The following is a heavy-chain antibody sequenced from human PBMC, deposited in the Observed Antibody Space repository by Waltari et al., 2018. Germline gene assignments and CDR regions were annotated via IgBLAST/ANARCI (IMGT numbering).Heavy chain of an antibody. CDR3: ARLGFYGGNSRYLDDS. CDR1: GGFVSGSD. D-gene: IGHD2-15*01. CDR2: INHSGST. J-gene: IGHJ4*02. Sequence: QVQLQQWGAGLLKPSATLSLTCAAYGGFVSGSDRRWILQPPGQGLAWIGEINHSGSTNYNPSLKSRVTISVDTSKNQFSLKLSSVTAADTAVYFCARLGFYGGNSRYLDDSWGPGTLVTVSS. V-gene: IGHV4-34*01.